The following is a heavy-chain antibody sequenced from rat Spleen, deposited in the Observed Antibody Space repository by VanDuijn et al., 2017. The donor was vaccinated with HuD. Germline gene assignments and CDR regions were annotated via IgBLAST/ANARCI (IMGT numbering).Heavy chain of an antibody. D-gene: IGHD1-2*01. J-gene: IGHJ4*01. CDR2: VQNGGST. Sequence: QVRLKESGPGLVQPSQTLSLTCTVSGFSLTAFHVHWVRQPPGKGLEWMGRVQNGGSTDYNSALKSRLSISRDTSKSQVFLKMNSLQTEDTATYYCARVGGLWRGIYGVMDVWGQGASVTVSS. CDR1: GFSLTAFH. CDR3: ARVGGLWRGIYGVMDV. V-gene: IGHV2-27*01.